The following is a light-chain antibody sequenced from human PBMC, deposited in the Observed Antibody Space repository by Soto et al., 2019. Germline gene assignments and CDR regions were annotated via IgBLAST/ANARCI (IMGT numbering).Light chain of an antibody. CDR1: NSDVGSYNL. V-gene: IGLV2-23*01. J-gene: IGLJ1*01. Sequence: QSVLTQPASVSGSPGQSITISCTGTNSDVGSYNLVSWYQQHPGKAPKLMIYEGSKRPSGVSNRFSGSKSGNTASLTISGLQAEDEADYYCCSYAGSILYVFGTGTKVTVL. CDR3: CSYAGSILYV. CDR2: EGS.